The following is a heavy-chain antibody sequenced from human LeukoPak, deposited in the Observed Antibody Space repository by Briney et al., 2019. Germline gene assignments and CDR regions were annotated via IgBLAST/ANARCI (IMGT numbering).Heavy chain of an antibody. CDR3: ARGNSLAVADFDY. CDR1: GYTFTGYY. CDR2: IIPIFGTA. J-gene: IGHJ4*02. D-gene: IGHD6-19*01. V-gene: IGHV1-69*13. Sequence: SVKVSCKASGYTFTGYYMHWVRQAPGQGLEWMGGIIPIFGTANYAQKFQGRVTITADESTSTAYMELSSLRSEDTAVYYCARGNSLAVADFDYWGQGTLVTASS.